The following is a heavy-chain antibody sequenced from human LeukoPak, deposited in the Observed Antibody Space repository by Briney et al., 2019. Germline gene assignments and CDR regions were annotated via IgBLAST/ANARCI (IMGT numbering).Heavy chain of an antibody. D-gene: IGHD3-16*01. CDR3: AREGGPPPDAFDI. V-gene: IGHV3-74*01. CDR2: INSDGSST. J-gene: IGHJ3*02. Sequence: GGSLGLSCAASGFTFSSYWMHWVRQAPGKGLVWVSRINSDGSSTSYADSVKGRFTISRDNAKNTLYLQMNSLRAEDTAVYYCAREGGPPPDAFDIWGQGTMVTVSS. CDR1: GFTFSSYW.